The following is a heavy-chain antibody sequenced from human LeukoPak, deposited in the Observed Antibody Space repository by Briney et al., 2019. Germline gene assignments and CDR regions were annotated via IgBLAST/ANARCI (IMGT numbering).Heavy chain of an antibody. CDR1: RGTFSSYA. J-gene: IGHJ6*03. CDR2: IIPIFGTT. CDR3: ARGASRIEARPWNYYYYMDV. D-gene: IGHD6-6*01. Sequence: ASVTLSCKASRGTFSSYAISWVRQAPGQGLGLMGDIIPIFGTTNYAQKFQGRVTFTTDESTNTAYMELSSLRSEDTAVYYCARGASRIEARPWNYYYYMDVWGKGTAVTVSS. V-gene: IGHV1-69*05.